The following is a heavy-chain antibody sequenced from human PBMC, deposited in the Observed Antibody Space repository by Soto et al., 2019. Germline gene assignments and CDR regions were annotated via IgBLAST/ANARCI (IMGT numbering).Heavy chain of an antibody. D-gene: IGHD6-19*01. V-gene: IGHV3-30*18. CDR2: ISYDGSNK. Sequence: QVQLVESGGGVVQPGRSLRLSCAASGFTFSSYGMHWVRQAPGKGLEWVAVISYDGSNKYYADSVKGRFTISRDNSQNTLYLQMNSLRAEDTAVYYCAKSSGPIAVAGRMDVWGQGTTVTVSS. J-gene: IGHJ6*02. CDR1: GFTFSSYG. CDR3: AKSSGPIAVAGRMDV.